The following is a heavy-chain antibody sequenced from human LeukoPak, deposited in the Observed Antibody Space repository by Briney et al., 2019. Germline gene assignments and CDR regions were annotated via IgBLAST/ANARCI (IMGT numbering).Heavy chain of an antibody. V-gene: IGHV1-2*02. CDR1: GYTFTGHY. CDR2: INPKNAGT. CDR3: ARTLYISAVPGGCDY. Sequence: GASVTVSCTASGYTFTGHYIHWVRQAPGQGLEWMGWINPKNAGTNFAQRVQGRVTMTRDTANSTAYLELSRLRSDDTALYYCARTLYISAVPGGCDYWGQGTLVTVSS. D-gene: IGHD6-13*01. J-gene: IGHJ4*02.